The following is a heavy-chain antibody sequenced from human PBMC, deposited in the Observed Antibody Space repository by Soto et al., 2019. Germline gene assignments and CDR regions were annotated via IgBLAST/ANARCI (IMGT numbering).Heavy chain of an antibody. Sequence: GASVKVSCKASGYTFTSYYMHWVRQAPGQGLEWMGIINPSGGSTSYAQKFQGRVTMTRDTSTSTVYMELSSLRSEDTAVYYCARDWSDIVVVPAAEVAFDIWGQGTMVT. D-gene: IGHD2-2*01. J-gene: IGHJ3*02. CDR3: ARDWSDIVVVPAAEVAFDI. V-gene: IGHV1-46*03. CDR1: GYTFTSYY. CDR2: INPSGGST.